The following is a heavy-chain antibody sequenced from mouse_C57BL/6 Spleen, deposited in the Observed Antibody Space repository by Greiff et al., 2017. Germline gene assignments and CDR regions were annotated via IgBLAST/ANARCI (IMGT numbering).Heavy chain of an antibody. J-gene: IGHJ1*03. D-gene: IGHD1-1*01. Sequence: QVQLKESGAELVRPGASVTLSCKASGYTFTDYEMHWVKQTPVHGLEWIGAIDPETGGTAYNQKFKGKAILTADKSSSTAYMELRSLTSEDSAVYYCTRGRFTTVVATPGYFDVWGTGTTVTVSS. V-gene: IGHV1-15*01. CDR3: TRGRFTTVVATPGYFDV. CDR2: IDPETGGT. CDR1: GYTFTDYE.